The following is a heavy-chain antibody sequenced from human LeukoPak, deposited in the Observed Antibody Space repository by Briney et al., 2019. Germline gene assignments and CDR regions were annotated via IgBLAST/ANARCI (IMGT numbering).Heavy chain of an antibody. CDR2: LSGSGGST. CDR3: AKEGQYCGGDCYSYYFDY. D-gene: IGHD2-21*02. CDR1: GFTFSSYA. J-gene: IGHJ4*02. Sequence: QPGGSLRLSCAASGFTFSSYAMSWVRQAPGKGLEWVSALSGSGGSTYYADSVKGRFTISRDNSKNTLYLQMNSLRAEDTAVYYCAKEGQYCGGDCYSYYFDYWGQGTLVTVSS. V-gene: IGHV3-23*01.